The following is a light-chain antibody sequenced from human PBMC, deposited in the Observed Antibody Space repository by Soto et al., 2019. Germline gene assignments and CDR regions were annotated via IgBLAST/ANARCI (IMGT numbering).Light chain of an antibody. J-gene: IGLJ1*01. Sequence: QSALTQAPSVSAAPGQKVTICCSGNSSNIGDNYVSWYQQLPGKAPTLLIYDNNKRPSWIYDRFSGSKSGTSATLGITGLQTGDEADYYCGTWDSSLSASLVGTGTNVTVL. CDR1: SSNIGDNY. CDR2: DNN. V-gene: IGLV1-51*01. CDR3: GTWDSSLSASL.